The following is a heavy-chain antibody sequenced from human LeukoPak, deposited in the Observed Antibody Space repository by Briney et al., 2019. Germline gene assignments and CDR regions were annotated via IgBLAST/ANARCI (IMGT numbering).Heavy chain of an antibody. J-gene: IGHJ3*02. Sequence: PSETLSLTCTVSGGSISSYYWSWIRQPPGKGLEWIGYIYYSGSTNYNPSLKSRVTISVDTSKNQFSLKLNSVTAADTAVYYCARFFSGDDAFDIWGQGTMVTVSS. CDR3: ARFFSGDDAFDI. CDR2: IYYSGST. V-gene: IGHV4-59*01. CDR1: GGSISSYY. D-gene: IGHD5-12*01.